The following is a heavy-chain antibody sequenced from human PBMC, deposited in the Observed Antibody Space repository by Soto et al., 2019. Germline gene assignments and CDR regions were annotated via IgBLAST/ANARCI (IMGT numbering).Heavy chain of an antibody. Sequence: SETLSLTCTVSGGSISSNNWWSWVRQPPGKGLEWIGEIYHSGSTNYNPSLKSRVTMSVDTSKNQFSLKLSSVTAVDTAVYYCARKNGVLDAFDIWGQGTMVTVSS. CDR1: GGSISSNNW. J-gene: IGHJ3*02. CDR3: ARKNGVLDAFDI. V-gene: IGHV4-4*02. CDR2: IYHSGST. D-gene: IGHD4-17*01.